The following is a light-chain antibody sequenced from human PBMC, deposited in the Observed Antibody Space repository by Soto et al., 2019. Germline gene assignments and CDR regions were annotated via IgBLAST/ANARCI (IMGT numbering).Light chain of an antibody. J-gene: IGKJ5*01. CDR2: GAS. CDR3: QHSHWALDT. CDR1: QIVGGDT. Sequence: VLKLSPSTVSLSRKERSTRSCRASQIVGGDTLAWFQQRPGQAPRLVIYGASNRAAGIPDRFSGSGSGTDFTLTVSRLEPEDFAMHYCQHSHWALDTCGQGTRLEIK. V-gene: IGKV3-20*01.